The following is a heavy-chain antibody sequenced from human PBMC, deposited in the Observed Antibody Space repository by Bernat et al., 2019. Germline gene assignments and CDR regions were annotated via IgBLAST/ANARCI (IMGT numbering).Heavy chain of an antibody. V-gene: IGHV3-23*01. CDR3: AKGLGGSGNYYYNMDV. CDR2: IGASGGIT. D-gene: IGHD6-25*01. Sequence: EVQLLESGGGLVQPGGSLRLSCAASGFTFSSYAMTWVRQAPGQGLEWVSGIGASGGITYYADSVEGRFTISRDNSKNTLYLQMNRLRAEDTCVYECAKGLGGSGNYYYNMDVWGKGTTVTVSS. CDR1: GFTFSSYA. J-gene: IGHJ6*03.